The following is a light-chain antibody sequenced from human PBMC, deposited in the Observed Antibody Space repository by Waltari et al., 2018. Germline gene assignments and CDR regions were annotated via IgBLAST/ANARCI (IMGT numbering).Light chain of an antibody. J-gene: IGKJ4*01. CDR3: QQRYKWPLT. V-gene: IGKV3-11*01. CDR2: DSS. CDR1: QSVSTY. Sequence: EIVLTQSPATLSLSPGERATLSCRASQSVSTYLAWYQQRPGQAPRLLIYDSSNRATGIPARFSGSGSETDFTLTISSLEPEDFAVYYWQQRYKWPLTFGGGSKVEI.